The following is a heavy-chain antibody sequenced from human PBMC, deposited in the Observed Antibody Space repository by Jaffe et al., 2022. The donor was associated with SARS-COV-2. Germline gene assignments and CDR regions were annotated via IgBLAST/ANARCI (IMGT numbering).Heavy chain of an antibody. V-gene: IGHV3-30*18. Sequence: QVQLVESGGGVVQPGRSLRLSCAASGFTFSSYGMHWVRQAPGKGLEWVAVISYDGSNKYYADSVKGRFTISRDNSKNTLYLQMNSLRAEDTAVYYCAKEGVGCSSTSCHLDYWGQGTLVTVSS. CDR1: GFTFSSYG. D-gene: IGHD2-2*01. CDR3: AKEGVGCSSTSCHLDY. J-gene: IGHJ4*02. CDR2: ISYDGSNK.